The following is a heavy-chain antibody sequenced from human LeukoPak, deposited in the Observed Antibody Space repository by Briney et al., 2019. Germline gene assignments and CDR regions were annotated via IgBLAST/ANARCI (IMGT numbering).Heavy chain of an antibody. Sequence: GRSLRLSCAASGFTFSNYAMHWVRQAPGKGLEWVAIVSHDGRNQYYAESVKGRFTISRDSSKNTVSLQMNSLRAGDSALYYCGRNPSARVTIDFWGQGTLVTVSS. CDR3: GRNPSARVTIDF. D-gene: IGHD5-24*01. V-gene: IGHV3-30*04. CDR1: GFTFSNYA. J-gene: IGHJ4*02. CDR2: VSHDGRNQ.